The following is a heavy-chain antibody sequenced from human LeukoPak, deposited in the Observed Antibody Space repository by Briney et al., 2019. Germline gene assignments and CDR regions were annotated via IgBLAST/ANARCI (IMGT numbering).Heavy chain of an antibody. CDR3: AREETIFGVVIAPAYYYYGMDV. CDR1: GGTFRGYA. D-gene: IGHD3-3*01. J-gene: IGHJ6*02. Sequence: SVKVSCKASGGTFRGYAISWVRQAPGQGLEWMGGIIPIFGTANYAQKFQGRVTITADEFTSTAYMELSSLRSEDTAVYYCAREETIFGVVIAPAYYYYGMDVWGQGTTVTVSS. CDR2: IIPIFGTA. V-gene: IGHV1-69*13.